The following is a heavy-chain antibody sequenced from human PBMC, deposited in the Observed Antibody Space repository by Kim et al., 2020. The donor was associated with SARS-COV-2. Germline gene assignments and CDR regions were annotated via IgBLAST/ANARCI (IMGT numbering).Heavy chain of an antibody. V-gene: IGHV4-34*01. J-gene: IGHJ4*02. CDR3: ARWGGYNREWGY. D-gene: IGHD5-12*01. Sequence: NYNPSLKSRVTISVDTSKNQFSLKLSSVTAADTAVYYCARWGGYNREWGYWGQGTLVTVSS.